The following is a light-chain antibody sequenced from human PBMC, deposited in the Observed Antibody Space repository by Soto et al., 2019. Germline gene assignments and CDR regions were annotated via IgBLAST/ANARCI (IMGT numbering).Light chain of an antibody. V-gene: IGLV2-14*01. CDR3: TSYTGTTSPWV. CDR1: SSDVGAYDY. J-gene: IGLJ3*02. Sequence: QSALTQPASVSGSPGQSITISCAGSSSDVGAYDYVSWYQQHPGKAPKLMIYEVNNRPSGVSNRFSGSKSGSTASLTISGLRADDEADYHCTSYTGTTSPWVFGGGTKLTVL. CDR2: EVN.